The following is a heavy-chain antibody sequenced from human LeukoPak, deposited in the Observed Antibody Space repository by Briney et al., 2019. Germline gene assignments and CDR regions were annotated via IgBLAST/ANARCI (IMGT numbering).Heavy chain of an antibody. Sequence: ASVKVSCKVSGYTLTELYMHWVRQAPGKGLEWMGGFDPEDGETIYPQKFQGRVTMTEDTSTDTTYMELSSLRSEDTAVYYCATELPHRYNWFDPWGQGTLVTVSS. CDR3: ATELPHRYNWFDP. J-gene: IGHJ5*02. CDR2: FDPEDGET. V-gene: IGHV1-24*01. CDR1: GYTLTELY. D-gene: IGHD1-26*01.